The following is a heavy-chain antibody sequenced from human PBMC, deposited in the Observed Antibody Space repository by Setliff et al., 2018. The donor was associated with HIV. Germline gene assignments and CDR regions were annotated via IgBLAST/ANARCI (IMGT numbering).Heavy chain of an antibody. D-gene: IGHD6-13*01. J-gene: IGHJ3*02. CDR3: ARATFSSSWYPFDGFDI. CDR2: INHSGST. CDR1: GGSFSGYY. V-gene: IGHV4-34*01. Sequence: PSETLSLTCAVYGGSFSGYYWSWIRQPPGKGLEWIGEINHSGSTSYNPSLKSRVTISVDTSKNQFSLKLSSVSAADTAVYYCARATFSSSWYPFDGFDIWGQGTMVTVS.